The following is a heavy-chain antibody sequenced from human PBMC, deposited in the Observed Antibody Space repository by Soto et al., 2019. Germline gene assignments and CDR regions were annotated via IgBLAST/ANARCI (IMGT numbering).Heavy chain of an antibody. V-gene: IGHV1-69*01. CDR1: GGTFSSYA. Sequence: QVQLVQSGAEVKKPGSSVKVSCKASGGTFSSYAISWVRQAPGQGLEWMGGIIPIFGTANYAQKFQGRVTITADESTSTAYMEVSSLRSEDTAVYYCARTGLAGATKNYYYGRDVWGQGTTVTVSS. CDR3: ARTGLAGATKNYYYGRDV. CDR2: IIPIFGTA. J-gene: IGHJ6*02. D-gene: IGHD1-26*01.